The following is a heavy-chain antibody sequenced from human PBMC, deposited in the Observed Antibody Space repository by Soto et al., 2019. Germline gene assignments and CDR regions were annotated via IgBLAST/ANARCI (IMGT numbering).Heavy chain of an antibody. D-gene: IGHD6-13*01. Sequence: ASVKVSFNASGSTFTSYYMHWVRQAPGQGLEWMGIINPSGGSTSYSQNFHGRVTMTRDTSTSTVYMELSSLRSEDTAVYYCAILDSAAGMNGMDVWGQGTTVTFSS. CDR2: INPSGGST. V-gene: IGHV1-46*01. CDR1: GSTFTSYY. J-gene: IGHJ6*02. CDR3: AILDSAAGMNGMDV.